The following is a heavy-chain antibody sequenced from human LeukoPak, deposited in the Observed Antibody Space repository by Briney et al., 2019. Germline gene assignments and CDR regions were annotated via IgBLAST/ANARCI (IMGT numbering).Heavy chain of an antibody. V-gene: IGHV4-59*08. Sequence: SETLSLTCTVSGGSISNYYWTWIRQPPGTGLEWIGYVYNSGNTNYNPSLRSRVTISMDASKNQFSLKLNSVTAADTAVYYCASDYGDYEGALDYWGQGTLVTVPS. CDR1: GGSISNYY. D-gene: IGHD4-17*01. CDR2: VYNSGNT. J-gene: IGHJ4*02. CDR3: ASDYGDYEGALDY.